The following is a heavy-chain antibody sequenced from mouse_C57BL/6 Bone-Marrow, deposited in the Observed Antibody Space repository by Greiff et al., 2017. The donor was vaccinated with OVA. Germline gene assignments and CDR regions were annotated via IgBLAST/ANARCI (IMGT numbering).Heavy chain of an antibody. CDR1: GYTFTSYG. V-gene: IGHV1-81*01. J-gene: IGHJ2*01. CDR3: VYGNSYYFDY. Sequence: VQLVESGAELARPGASVKLSCKASGYTFTSYGISWVKQRTGQGLEWIGEIYPRSGNTYYNEKFKGKATLTADKSSSTAYMELRSLTSEDSAVYFCVYGNSYYFDYWGQGTTLTVSS. D-gene: IGHD2-1*01. CDR2: IYPRSGNT.